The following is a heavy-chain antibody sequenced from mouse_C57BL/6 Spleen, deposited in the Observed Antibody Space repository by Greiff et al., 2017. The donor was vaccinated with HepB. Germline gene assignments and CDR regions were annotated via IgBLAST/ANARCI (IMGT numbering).Heavy chain of an antibody. CDR2: IYPRSGNT. CDR1: GYTFTSYG. D-gene: IGHD2-2*01. V-gene: IGHV1-81*01. CDR3: ASSSVGYAFAY. Sequence: VQLQQSGAELARPGASVKLSCKASGYTFTSYGISWVKQRTGQGLEWIGEIYPRSGNTYYNEKFKGKATLTADKSSSTAYMELRSLTCEDSAVYFCASSSVGYAFAYWGQGTLVTVSA. J-gene: IGHJ3*01.